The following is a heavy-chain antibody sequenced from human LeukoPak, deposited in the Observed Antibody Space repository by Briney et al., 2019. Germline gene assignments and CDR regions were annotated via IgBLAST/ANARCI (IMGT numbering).Heavy chain of an antibody. Sequence: GGSLRLSCAASGFTFSSSGMSWVRQAPGKGLEWVSVISGTGGSTYYADSVKGRFTISRDNSMNTLYLQMNSLRGEDTAVYYCAKTGSTVTALNWFDPWGQGTLVTVSS. CDR2: ISGTGGST. CDR3: AKTGSTVTALNWFDP. V-gene: IGHV3-23*01. D-gene: IGHD4-17*01. CDR1: GFTFSSSG. J-gene: IGHJ5*02.